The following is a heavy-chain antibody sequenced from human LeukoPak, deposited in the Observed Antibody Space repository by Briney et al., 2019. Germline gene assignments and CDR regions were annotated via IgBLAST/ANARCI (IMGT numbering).Heavy chain of an antibody. CDR3: ARHYCGGDCYPPYYFDY. J-gene: IGHJ4*02. CDR1: GGSIISGTYY. V-gene: IGHV4-61*02. CDR2: IHAGGST. D-gene: IGHD2-21*02. Sequence: PSQTLSLTCTVSGGSIISGTYYWSWIRQPAGKGLEWIGRIHAGGSTNYNPSLKSRVTISADTSKNQFSLKLSSVTAADTAVYYCARHYCGGDCYPPYYFDYWGQGTLVTVSS.